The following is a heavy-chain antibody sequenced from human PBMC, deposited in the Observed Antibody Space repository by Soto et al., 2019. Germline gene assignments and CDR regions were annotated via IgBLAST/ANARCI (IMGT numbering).Heavy chain of an antibody. CDR1: GFTFSSYA. CDR3: AKDSTVWQWLVDY. V-gene: IGHV3-30*18. D-gene: IGHD6-19*01. CDR2: ISKAGGNE. Sequence: QVQLVESGGGVVQPGGSLRLSCAASGFTFSSYAMHWFRQAPGKGREWVAVISKAGGNEHYADSVKGRFTISRDNSKNTLYLQMNSLRAEDTAVYYCAKDSTVWQWLVDYWGQGALVTVSS. J-gene: IGHJ4*02.